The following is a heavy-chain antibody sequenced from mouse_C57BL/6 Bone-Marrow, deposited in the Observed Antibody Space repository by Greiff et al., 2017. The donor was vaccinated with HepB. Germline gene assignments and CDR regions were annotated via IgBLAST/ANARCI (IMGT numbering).Heavy chain of an antibody. CDR3: ARSPYYYGSSPPMDY. J-gene: IGHJ4*01. V-gene: IGHV1-85*01. Sequence: VQLVESGPELVKPGASVKLSCKASGYTFTSYDINWVKQRPGQGLEWIGWIYPRDGSTKYNEKFKGKATLTVDTSSSTAYMELHSLTSEDSAVYFCARSPYYYGSSPPMDYWGQGTSVTVSS. D-gene: IGHD1-1*01. CDR1: GYTFTSYD. CDR2: IYPRDGST.